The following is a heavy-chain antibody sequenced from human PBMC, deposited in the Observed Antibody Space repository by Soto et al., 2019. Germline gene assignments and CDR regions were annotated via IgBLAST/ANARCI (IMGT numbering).Heavy chain of an antibody. Sequence: QVQLEQSGAEVKKPGASVRVSCKISGSTLSEFSMHWVRQAPGKGLEWMGGYVPEDGKTIYPPKFQDRVIITEDTSTDTAYMELSSLRSEDTAVYFCATAGGCGFIYSLQYWGQGTLVTVSS. CDR1: GSTLSEFS. D-gene: IGHD5-18*01. CDR3: ATAGGCGFIYSLQY. J-gene: IGHJ4*02. CDR2: YVPEDGKT. V-gene: IGHV1-24*01.